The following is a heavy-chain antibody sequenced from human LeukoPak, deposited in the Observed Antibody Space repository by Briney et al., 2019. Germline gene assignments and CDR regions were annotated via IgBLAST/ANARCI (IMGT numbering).Heavy chain of an antibody. CDR1: GGSISSSSYY. D-gene: IGHD3-22*01. CDR2: IYYSGST. J-gene: IGHJ4*02. CDR3: ARQWNYDSSFDY. V-gene: IGHV4-39*01. Sequence: SETLSLTCTVSGGSISSSSYYWGWIRQPPGKGLEWIGSIYYSGSTYYHPSLKSRVTISVDTSKNQFSLKLSSVTAADTAVYYCARQWNYDSSFDYWGQGTLVTVSS.